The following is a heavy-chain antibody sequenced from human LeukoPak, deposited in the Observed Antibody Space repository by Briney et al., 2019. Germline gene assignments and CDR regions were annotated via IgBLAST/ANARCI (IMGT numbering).Heavy chain of an antibody. CDR3: ARTVAGRNWFDP. CDR2: IYYSGNT. CDR1: NGSINNY. J-gene: IGHJ5*02. V-gene: IGHV4-59*08. Sequence: SETLSLTRTVSNGSINNYWSWIRQPPGKGLEWIGLIYYSGNTNYNPSLKSRVTISVDTSKNQFSLKLSSVTAADTAVYYCARTVAGRNWFDPWGQGTLVTVSS. D-gene: IGHD6-19*01.